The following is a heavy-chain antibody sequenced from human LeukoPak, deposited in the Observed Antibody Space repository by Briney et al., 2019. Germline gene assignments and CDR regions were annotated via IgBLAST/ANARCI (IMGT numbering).Heavy chain of an antibody. Sequence: GASVKVSCKASGYTFTGYYMHWVRQAPGQGLEWMGWINPNSGGTNYAQKFQGRVTMTRDTSISTAYLQWSSLKASDTAMYYCARLHYYGSGSYYPGYFDYWGQGTLVTVSS. D-gene: IGHD3-10*01. CDR1: GYTFTGYY. J-gene: IGHJ4*02. V-gene: IGHV1-2*02. CDR2: INPNSGGT. CDR3: ARLHYYGSGSYYPGYFDY.